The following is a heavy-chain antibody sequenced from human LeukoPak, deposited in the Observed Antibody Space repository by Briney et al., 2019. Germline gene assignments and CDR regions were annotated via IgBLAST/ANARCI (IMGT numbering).Heavy chain of an antibody. CDR1: GGSFSGYY. V-gene: IGHV4-34*01. Sequence: PSETLSLTCAVYGGSFSGYYWSGIRQPPGKGLEWIGEINHSGSTNYNPSLKSRVTISVDTSKNQFSLKLSSVTAADTAVYYCARGSERTGNWFDPRGQGTLVTVSS. CDR3: ARGSERTGNWFDP. CDR2: INHSGST. D-gene: IGHD1-1*01. J-gene: IGHJ5*02.